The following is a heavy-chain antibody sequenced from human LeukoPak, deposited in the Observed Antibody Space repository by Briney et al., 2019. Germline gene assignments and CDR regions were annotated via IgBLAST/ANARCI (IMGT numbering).Heavy chain of an antibody. J-gene: IGHJ6*02. Sequence: SETLSLTCTVSGGSISSYYWSWIRQPPGKGLEWIGYIYYSGSTNYNPSLKSRVTISVDTSKNQFSLKLSSVTAADTAVYYCARDSGYCSSTSCHQRDYGMDVWGQGTTVTVSS. D-gene: IGHD2-2*03. CDR2: IYYSGST. CDR3: ARDSGYCSSTSCHQRDYGMDV. CDR1: GGSISSYY. V-gene: IGHV4-59*12.